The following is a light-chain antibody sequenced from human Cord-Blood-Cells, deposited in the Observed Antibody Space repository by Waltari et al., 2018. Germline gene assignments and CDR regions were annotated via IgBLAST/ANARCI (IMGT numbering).Light chain of an antibody. CDR2: DVS. Sequence: QSALTQPASVSGSPGQSITISCTGTSCAVGGYNYVSWYQQHPGKAPKLLIYDVSTRPSGVSNRFSGSKSGNTASLTISGLQAEDEADYYCSSYTSSSTLVFGGGTKLTVL. V-gene: IGLV2-14*01. J-gene: IGLJ3*02. CDR3: SSYTSSSTLV. CDR1: SCAVGGYNY.